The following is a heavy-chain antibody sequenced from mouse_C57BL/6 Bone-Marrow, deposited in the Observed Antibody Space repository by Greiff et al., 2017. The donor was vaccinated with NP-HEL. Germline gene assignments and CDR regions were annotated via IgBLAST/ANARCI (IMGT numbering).Heavy chain of an antibody. CDR2: IDPSDSYT. Sequence: QVQLQQPGAELVMPGASVKLSCKASGYTFTSYWMHWVKQRPGQGLEWIGEIDPSDSYTNYNQKFKGKSTLTVDKSSSTAYMQLSSLTSEDSAVYYCARWGPHYFDYWGQGTTLTVSS. CDR1: GYTFTSYW. J-gene: IGHJ2*01. CDR3: ARWGPHYFDY. V-gene: IGHV1-69*01.